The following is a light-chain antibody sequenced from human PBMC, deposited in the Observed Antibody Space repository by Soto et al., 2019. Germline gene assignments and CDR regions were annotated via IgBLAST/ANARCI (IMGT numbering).Light chain of an antibody. V-gene: IGKV3-20*01. CDR3: QHYGYSLWT. CDR1: QSLTSSY. Sequence: EIVLTQSPGTLSLSPGETATLSCRASQSLTSSYLAWYQQRPGQAPSLLIYGVSSRATGIPDRSSGSGSGTDSTLTITRLEPEDFAVYYCQHYGYSLWTFGQGTKVDIK. CDR2: GVS. J-gene: IGKJ1*01.